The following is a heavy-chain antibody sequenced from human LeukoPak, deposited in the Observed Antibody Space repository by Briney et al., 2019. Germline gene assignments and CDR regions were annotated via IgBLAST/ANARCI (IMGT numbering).Heavy chain of an antibody. CDR1: GYTFTGYY. J-gene: IGHJ6*03. CDR2: INPNSGGT. D-gene: IGHD1-26*01. CDR3: ARVSRTAGATLYYMDV. V-gene: IGHV1-2*02. Sequence: EASVKVSCKASGYTFTGYYMHWVRQAPGQGLEWMGWINPNSGGTNYAQKFQGRVTMTRDTSISTAYMELSRLRSDDTAVYYCARVSRTAGATLYYMDVWGKGTTVTVSS.